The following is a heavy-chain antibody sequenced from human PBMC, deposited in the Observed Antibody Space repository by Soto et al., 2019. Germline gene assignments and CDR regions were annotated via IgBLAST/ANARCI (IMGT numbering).Heavy chain of an antibody. V-gene: IGHV3-23*01. J-gene: IGHJ4*02. CDR1: GFTLGDYA. Sequence: EEQLLESGGGVIQPGGSLRLSCAASGFTLGDYAMSWVRQAPGKGLEWASVISGSGERTFYIDSVKGRFTISRDTSKNTLYLQRNSLRADDTAVYYCAKDPYSSGPDYWGRGTLVIVS. CDR3: AKDPYSSGPDY. D-gene: IGHD1-26*01. CDR2: ISGSGERT.